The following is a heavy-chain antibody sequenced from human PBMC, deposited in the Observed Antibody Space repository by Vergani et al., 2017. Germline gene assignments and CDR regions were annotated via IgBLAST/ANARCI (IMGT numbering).Heavy chain of an antibody. J-gene: IGHJ5*02. V-gene: IGHV3-74*01. D-gene: IGHD3-10*01. CDR2: MNGDGDTI. CDR1: GFTFNEYW. CDR3: ARGNYYGSGTYVDP. Sequence: EVELVESGGGLVQPGGSLRLSCAASGFTFNEYWMHWARQVPGKGLVWVSGMNGDGDTISYADSVKGRVTISRDTSKNTLHLQINNLRVEDTAVYYCARGNYYGSGTYVDPWGQGTLVTVSS.